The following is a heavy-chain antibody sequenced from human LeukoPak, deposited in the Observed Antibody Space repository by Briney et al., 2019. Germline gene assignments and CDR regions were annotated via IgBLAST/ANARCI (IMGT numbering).Heavy chain of an antibody. J-gene: IGHJ6*03. CDR2: IYYSGST. D-gene: IGHD3-9*01. CDR1: GGSISSSSYY. V-gene: IGHV4-39*07. Sequence: PSETLSLTCTVSGGSISSSSYYWGWVRQPPGKGLEWIGSIYYSGSTYYNPSLKSRVTISVDTSKNQFSLKLSSVTAADTAVYYCARVSGAAGSDWFSKDYYMDVWGKGTTVTVSS. CDR3: ARVSGAAGSDWFSKDYYMDV.